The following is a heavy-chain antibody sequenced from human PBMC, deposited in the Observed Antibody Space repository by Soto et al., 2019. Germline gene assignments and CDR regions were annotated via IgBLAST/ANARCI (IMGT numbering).Heavy chain of an antibody. CDR1: GGSISSSSYY. J-gene: IGHJ6*02. D-gene: IGHD2-2*01. V-gene: IGHV4-39*01. Sequence: SETLSLTCTVSGGSISSSSYYWGWIRQPPGKGLEWIGSIYYSGSTYYNPSLKSRVTISVDTSKNQFSLKLSSVTAADTAVYYCARGTVVPAAIAVYYGMDVWGQGTTVTVSS. CDR2: IYYSGST. CDR3: ARGTVVPAAIAVYYGMDV.